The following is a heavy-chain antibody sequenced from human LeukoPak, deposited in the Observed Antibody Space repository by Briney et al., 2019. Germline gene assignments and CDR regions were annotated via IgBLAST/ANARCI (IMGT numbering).Heavy chain of an antibody. CDR2: ISGSGGTT. Sequence: GGSLRLSCAASGFTLSIFAMSWVRQAPGKGLEWVSAISGSGGTTYYADSVKGRFTISRDNSKNTLYLQMNSLRAEDTAIYYCATKTSYGDRYFDYWGQGTLVTVSS. V-gene: IGHV3-23*01. D-gene: IGHD4-17*01. CDR1: GFTLSIFA. CDR3: ATKTSYGDRYFDY. J-gene: IGHJ4*02.